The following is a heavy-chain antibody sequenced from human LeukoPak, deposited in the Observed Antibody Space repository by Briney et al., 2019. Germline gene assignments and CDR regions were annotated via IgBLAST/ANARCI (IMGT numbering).Heavy chain of an antibody. CDR1: GFAFSSYW. CDR2: IKQDGSEK. CDR3: ARDFNYGDFDY. Sequence: GGSLRLSCAASGFAFSSYWMSWVRQAPGKGLEWVANIKQDGSEKYYVDSVKGRFTTSRDNAKNSLYLQMNSLRAEDTAVYYCARDFNYGDFDYWGQGTTVTVSS. V-gene: IGHV3-7*05. J-gene: IGHJ4*03. D-gene: IGHD4-17*01.